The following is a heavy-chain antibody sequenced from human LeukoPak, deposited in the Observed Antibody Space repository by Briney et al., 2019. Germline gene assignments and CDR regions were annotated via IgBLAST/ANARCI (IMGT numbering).Heavy chain of an antibody. Sequence: SGPTLVKPTQTLTLTCTFSGFSLSTSGVGVGWIRQPPGKALEWLALIYWNDDRRYSPSLKSRLTITKDTSKNQVVLTMTNMDPVDTATYYCAHSKAFWSAYYCDAFDIWGQGTMVTVSS. D-gene: IGHD3-3*01. CDR1: GFSLSTSGVG. CDR3: AHSKAFWSAYYCDAFDI. J-gene: IGHJ3*02. CDR2: IYWNDDR. V-gene: IGHV2-5*01.